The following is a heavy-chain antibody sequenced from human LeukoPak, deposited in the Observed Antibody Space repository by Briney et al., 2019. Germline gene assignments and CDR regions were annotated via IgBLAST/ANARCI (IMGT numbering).Heavy chain of an antibody. Sequence: GGSLRLSCAASGFTFSSYEMNWVRQAPGKGLEWVSYISSSGTNIYYADSVKGRFTISRDNAKNSLYLQMTSLRAEDTAVYYCARDLVDTTMWGFDYWGQGTLVTVSS. CDR2: ISSSGTNI. D-gene: IGHD5-18*01. CDR1: GFTFSSYE. V-gene: IGHV3-48*03. J-gene: IGHJ4*02. CDR3: ARDLVDTTMWGFDY.